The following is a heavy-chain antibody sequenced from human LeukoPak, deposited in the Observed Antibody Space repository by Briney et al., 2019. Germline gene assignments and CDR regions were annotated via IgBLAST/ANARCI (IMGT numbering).Heavy chain of an antibody. Sequence: ASVKVSCKVSGYTLTELSMHWVRQAPGKGLEWMGGFDPEDGETIYAQKFQGRVTMTEGTSTDTAYMELSSLRSEDKAVYYCATVALGEDCTNGVCFLFDYWGQGTLVTVSS. J-gene: IGHJ4*02. CDR3: ATVALGEDCTNGVCFLFDY. CDR1: GYTLTELS. V-gene: IGHV1-24*01. D-gene: IGHD2-8*01. CDR2: FDPEDGET.